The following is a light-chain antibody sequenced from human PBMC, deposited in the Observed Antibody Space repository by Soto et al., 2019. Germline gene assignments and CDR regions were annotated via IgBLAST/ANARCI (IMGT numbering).Light chain of an antibody. CDR3: QQYNNWPPT. Sequence: EIVLTQSPATLSLSPGERATLSCRASQSVSSYLAWYQQRPGQAPRLLIYAASQRATGIPARFSGSGSGTDFTLTISSLEPEDFAVYYCQQYNNWPPTFGQGTKV. V-gene: IGKV3-11*01. J-gene: IGKJ1*01. CDR1: QSVSSY. CDR2: AAS.